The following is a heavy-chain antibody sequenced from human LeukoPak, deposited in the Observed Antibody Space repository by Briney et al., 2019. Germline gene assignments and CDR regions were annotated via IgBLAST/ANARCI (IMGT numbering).Heavy chain of an antibody. J-gene: IGHJ3*02. CDR3: ARGGDSGSYLDAFDI. D-gene: IGHD1-26*01. V-gene: IGHV3-48*03. CDR1: GFTFSSYE. Sequence: GGSLRLSCAASGFTFSSYEMNWVHQAPGKGLEWVSYISSSGSTIYYADSVKGRFTISRDNAKNSLYLQMNSLRAEDTALYYCARGGDSGSYLDAFDIWGQGTMVTVSS. CDR2: ISSSGSTI.